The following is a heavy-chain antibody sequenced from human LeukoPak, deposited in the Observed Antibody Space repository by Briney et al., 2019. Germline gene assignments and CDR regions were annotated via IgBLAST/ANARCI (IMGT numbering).Heavy chain of an antibody. V-gene: IGHV4-59*01. J-gene: IGHJ5*02. CDR3: ARSYDILTGFFPDWFDP. CDR1: GGSISSYY. D-gene: IGHD3-9*01. Sequence: PSETLSLTCTVSGGSISSYYWSWIRQPPGKGLEWIGYIYYSGSTNYNPSLKSRVTISVDTSKNQFSLKLSSVTAADTAVYYCARSYDILTGFFPDWFDPWGQGTLVTVSS. CDR2: IYYSGST.